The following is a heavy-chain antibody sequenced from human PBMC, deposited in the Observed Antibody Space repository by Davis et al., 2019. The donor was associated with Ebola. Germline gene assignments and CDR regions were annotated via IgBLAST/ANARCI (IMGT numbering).Heavy chain of an antibody. V-gene: IGHV3-21*01. D-gene: IGHD5-18*01. CDR1: GFTFSSYS. CDR2: ISSSSSYI. J-gene: IGHJ4*02. CDR3: ATALWLGGSVDY. Sequence: GESLKISCAASGFTFSSYSMNWVRQAPGKGLEWVSCISSSSSYIYYADSVKGRFTISKDNAKNSLSLQMNSLRDAETAVYYCATALWLGGSVDYWGQGTLVTVSS.